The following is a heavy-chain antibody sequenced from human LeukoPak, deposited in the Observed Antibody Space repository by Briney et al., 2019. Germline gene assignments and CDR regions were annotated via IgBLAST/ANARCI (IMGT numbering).Heavy chain of an antibody. D-gene: IGHD3-22*01. CDR3: AKADYYDSSSFDY. Sequence: PGGSLRLSCAASGFTFGSYAMSWVRQAPGKGLEWVSAISGSGGSTYYADSVKGRFTISRDNSKNTLYLQMNSLRAEDTAVYYCAKADYYDSSSFDYWGQGTLVTVSS. J-gene: IGHJ4*02. CDR1: GFTFGSYA. CDR2: ISGSGGST. V-gene: IGHV3-23*01.